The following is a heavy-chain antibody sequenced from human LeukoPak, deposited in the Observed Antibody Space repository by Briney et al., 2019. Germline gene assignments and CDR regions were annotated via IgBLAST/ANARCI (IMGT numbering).Heavy chain of an antibody. CDR3: ARCRYSSSPDFEF. Sequence: SETLSLTCTVSGGPLSAYYWTWIRQPPGKGLEWIGYIYDNGNTNYNPSLKSRVTISADTSKNQFSLTLNSVTSADTAVYYCARCRYSSSPDFEFWGQGSLVTVSS. J-gene: IGHJ4*02. D-gene: IGHD6-13*01. V-gene: IGHV4-59*01. CDR2: IYDNGNT. CDR1: GGPLSAYY.